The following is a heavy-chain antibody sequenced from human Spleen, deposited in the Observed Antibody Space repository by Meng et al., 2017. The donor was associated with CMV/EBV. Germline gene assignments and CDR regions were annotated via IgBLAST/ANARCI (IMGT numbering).Heavy chain of an antibody. V-gene: IGHV1-18*01. CDR1: GYTFTTNT. J-gene: IGHJ4*02. D-gene: IGHD6-6*01. Sequence: ASVKVSCKASGYTFTTNTISWVRQAPGQGLEWMGWVSAYNGNTNYAQTLQGRVTMTTDTSTNTAYMDLRGLRSDDTAIYYCARVYSSSSEMDYWGQGTPVTVSS. CDR3: ARVYSSSSEMDY. CDR2: VSAYNGNT.